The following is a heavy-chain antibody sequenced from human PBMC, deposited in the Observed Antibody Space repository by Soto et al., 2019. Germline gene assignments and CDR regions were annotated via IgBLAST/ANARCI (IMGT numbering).Heavy chain of an antibody. D-gene: IGHD2-2*01. Sequence: GASGKVSCKASGYTFTSYGISWVRQAPGQGLEWMGWISAYNGNTNYAQKLQGRVTMTTDTSTSTAYMELRSLRSDDTAVYYCARVRGDIVVVPAATPYYYYGMDVWGQGTTVTV. CDR2: ISAYNGNT. V-gene: IGHV1-18*01. J-gene: IGHJ6*02. CDR3: ARVRGDIVVVPAATPYYYYGMDV. CDR1: GYTFTSYG.